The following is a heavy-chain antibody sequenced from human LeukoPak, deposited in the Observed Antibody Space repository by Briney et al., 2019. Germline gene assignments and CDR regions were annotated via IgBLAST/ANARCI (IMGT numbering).Heavy chain of an antibody. CDR1: GFTFSSYS. J-gene: IGHJ4*02. V-gene: IGHV3-21*01. Sequence: PGGSLRLSCAASGFTFSSYSMNWVRQAPGKGLEWVSSISSSSSYIYYADSVKGRFTISRDNAKNSLYLQMNSLRAEDTAVYYCARGDDILTGYYLAFDYWGQGTLVTVSS. CDR2: ISSSSSYI. CDR3: ARGDDILTGYYLAFDY. D-gene: IGHD3-9*01.